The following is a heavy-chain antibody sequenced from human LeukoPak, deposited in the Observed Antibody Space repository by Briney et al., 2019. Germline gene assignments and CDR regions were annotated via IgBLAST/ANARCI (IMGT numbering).Heavy chain of an antibody. J-gene: IGHJ4*02. Sequence: SETLSLTCAVYGGSFSGYYWSWIRQPPGKGLEWIGEINHSGSTNYSPSLKSRVTISVDTSKNQFSLKLSSVTAADTAVYYCARGRLGIVALFDYWGQGTLVTVSS. CDR3: ARGRLGIVALFDY. CDR2: INHSGST. D-gene: IGHD2-2*03. CDR1: GGSFSGYY. V-gene: IGHV4-34*01.